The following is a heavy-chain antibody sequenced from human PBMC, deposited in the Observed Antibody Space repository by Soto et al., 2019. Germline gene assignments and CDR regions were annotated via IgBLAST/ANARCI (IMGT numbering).Heavy chain of an antibody. Sequence: QVQLVQSGAEVKRPGASVKVSCKASGYTFITYGLNWLRQAPGQHLEWVGWINPSTGNTNYSQNVQGRVTLTKDASTSTAYLELKSLRSDDTAVYCCARVQLLPNPAFDSWGQGTLVTVSS. CDR2: INPSTGNT. V-gene: IGHV1-18*04. CDR1: GYTFITYG. J-gene: IGHJ5*01. D-gene: IGHD1-1*01. CDR3: ARVQLLPNPAFDS.